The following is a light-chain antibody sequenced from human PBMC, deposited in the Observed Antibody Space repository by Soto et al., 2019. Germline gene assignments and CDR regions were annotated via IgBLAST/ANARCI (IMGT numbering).Light chain of an antibody. J-gene: IGKJ1*01. CDR2: GAS. Sequence: EIVLTQSPGTLAFSPGERSTRSCRASQSISSNLAWYQQKPGQAPRLVIYGASTRATGIPARFSGSGSGTDFTLTISRLEPEDFAVYYCQQYGSSPWTFGQGTKVDIK. CDR1: QSISSN. V-gene: IGKV3-20*01. CDR3: QQYGSSPWT.